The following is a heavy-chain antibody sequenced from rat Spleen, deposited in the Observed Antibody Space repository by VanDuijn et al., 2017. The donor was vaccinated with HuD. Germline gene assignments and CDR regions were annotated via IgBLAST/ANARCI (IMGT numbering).Heavy chain of an antibody. CDR2: IIYDGSRT. CDR1: GFTFSNYG. J-gene: IGHJ4*01. CDR3: ARHGRGKTTYYYVLDA. Sequence: EVQLVESDGGLVQPGRSLKLSCAASGFTFSNYGMAWVRQAPTKGLEWVATIIYDGSRTFYRDSVKGRFTISRDNAKSTLYLQVDSLKAEDTATYYCARHGRGKTTYYYVLDAWGQGASVTVSS. V-gene: IGHV5-29*01. D-gene: IGHD4-5*01.